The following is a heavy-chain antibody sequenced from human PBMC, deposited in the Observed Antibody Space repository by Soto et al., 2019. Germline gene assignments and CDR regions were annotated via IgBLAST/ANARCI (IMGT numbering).Heavy chain of an antibody. CDR3: ARSPYTTCYHYRMDG. CDR1: GFSFSLYG. D-gene: IGHD3-9*01. CDR2: ICYDGSNK. Sequence: PGGSLRLSCAASGFSFSLYGMHWVRQAPGKGLEWVAVICYDGSNKYYADSVKGRFTISRDNSKNTLYLQMNSQRAEDTAVYYFARSPYTTCYHYRMDGWGQGTTVTVSS. V-gene: IGHV3-33*01. J-gene: IGHJ6*02.